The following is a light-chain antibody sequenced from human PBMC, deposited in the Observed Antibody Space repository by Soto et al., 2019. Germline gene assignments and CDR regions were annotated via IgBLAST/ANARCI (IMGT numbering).Light chain of an antibody. V-gene: IGLV2-18*01. Sequence: QSVLTQPPSVSGSPGQSVTISCSGTTDDVTAYYRVSWYQQTPGTAPKLMIYDVSNRPSGVPDRFSGSRSGNTASLTISGLQAEYEGDYYCSVYTRTSTYVFGSGPNVAVL. CDR2: DVS. J-gene: IGLJ1*01. CDR3: SVYTRTSTYV. CDR1: TDDVTAYYR.